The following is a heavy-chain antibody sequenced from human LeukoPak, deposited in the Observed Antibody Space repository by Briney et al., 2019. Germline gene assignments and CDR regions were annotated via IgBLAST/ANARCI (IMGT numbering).Heavy chain of an antibody. Sequence: GGSLRLSCAASGFTFSSYAMSWVRQAPGKGLEWVSAISGSGGSTYYADSVKGRFTISRDNAKNSLYLQMDSLGPEDTAVYYCARGHTAVTRHFDFWGQGTLVTVSS. V-gene: IGHV3-23*01. J-gene: IGHJ4*02. D-gene: IGHD4-17*01. CDR2: ISGSGGST. CDR3: ARGHTAVTRHFDF. CDR1: GFTFSSYA.